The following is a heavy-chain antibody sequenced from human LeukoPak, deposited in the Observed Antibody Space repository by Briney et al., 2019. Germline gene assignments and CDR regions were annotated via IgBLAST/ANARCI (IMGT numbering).Heavy chain of an antibody. D-gene: IGHD3-3*01. V-gene: IGHV4-4*07. CDR1: GDSTIYNY. CDR2: IFSDGKV. Sequence: SETLSLTCSVSGDSTIYNYWSWIRQPAGKGLEWIGRIFSDGKVNYSPSLESRVTMSVDNAKNQFSLRLSSVTAADTAVYYCARGPGVFGRIWYMDVWGQGTTVSVSS. CDR3: ARGPGVFGRIWYMDV. J-gene: IGHJ6*03.